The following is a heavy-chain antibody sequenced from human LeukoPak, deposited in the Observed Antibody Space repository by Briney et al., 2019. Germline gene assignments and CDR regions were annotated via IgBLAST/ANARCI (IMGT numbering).Heavy chain of an antibody. Sequence: PSETLSLTCNVSGDSISSDYWSWIRQPPGKGLEWIGHIYYSGSTNYNPSLKSRVTISVDASKNHFSLKVSSVTAADTAVYYCASRVYYYGSGSPTPGLDYWGQGTLVTVSS. D-gene: IGHD3-10*01. V-gene: IGHV4-59*01. CDR1: GDSISSDY. CDR2: IYYSGST. J-gene: IGHJ4*02. CDR3: ASRVYYYGSGSPTPGLDY.